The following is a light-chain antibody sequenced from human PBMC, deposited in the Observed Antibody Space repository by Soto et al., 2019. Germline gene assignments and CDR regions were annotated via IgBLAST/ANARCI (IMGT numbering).Light chain of an antibody. J-gene: IGKJ1*01. CDR3: QQYGSSPT. Sequence: EIVLTQSPGTLSLSPGERATLSCRTSQSVRSNYLAWYQQKPGQAPRLLIYGASSRAPGIPDRFSGSGSGIDFTLTISRLQPEDFAVYFCQQYGSSPTFGQGTKVEV. CDR2: GAS. CDR1: QSVRSNY. V-gene: IGKV3-20*01.